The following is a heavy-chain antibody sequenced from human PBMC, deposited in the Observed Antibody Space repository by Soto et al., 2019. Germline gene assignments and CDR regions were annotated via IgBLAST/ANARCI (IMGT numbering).Heavy chain of an antibody. J-gene: IGHJ3*02. Sequence: ASVKVSCKASGYTFTSYDINWVRQATGQGLEWMGWMNPNIGNTGYAQKFRGRVTMTTNTSISTAYMELSSLRSEDTAVYYCATYSSSSVGAFDIWGQGTMVTVSS. CDR3: ATYSSSSVGAFDI. D-gene: IGHD6-6*01. V-gene: IGHV1-8*01. CDR1: GYTFTSYD. CDR2: MNPNIGNT.